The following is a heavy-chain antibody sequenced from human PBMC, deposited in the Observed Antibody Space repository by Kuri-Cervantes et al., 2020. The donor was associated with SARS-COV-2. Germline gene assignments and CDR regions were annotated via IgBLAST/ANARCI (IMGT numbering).Heavy chain of an antibody. CDR2: TYYRSKWYN. J-gene: IGHJ6*03. V-gene: IGHV6-1*01. CDR1: GDSVSSNSAA. Sequence: SCAISGDSVSSNSAAWNWIRQSPSRGLEWLGRTYYRSKWYNDYAVSVKSRITINPDTSKNQFSLQLNSVTPEDTAVYYCARDFKLRVEYSSSSQYFYYMDVWGKGTTVTVSS. CDR3: ARDFKLRVEYSSSSQYFYYMDV. D-gene: IGHD6-6*01.